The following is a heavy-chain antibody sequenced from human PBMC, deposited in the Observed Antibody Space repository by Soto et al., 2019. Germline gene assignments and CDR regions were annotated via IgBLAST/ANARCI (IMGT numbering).Heavy chain of an antibody. V-gene: IGHV4-59*01. D-gene: IGHD6-19*01. CDR2: IYYSGNT. Sequence: PSENLSLTCTVSGGSITSYYWSWVRQPPGKGLEWIGYIYYSGNTNYNPSLKSRVTISVDTSKNQFSLKLSSVTAADTAVYYCERTGYSSGFYYFDYWGQGTLVTVSS. J-gene: IGHJ4*02. CDR1: GGSITSYY. CDR3: ERTGYSSGFYYFDY.